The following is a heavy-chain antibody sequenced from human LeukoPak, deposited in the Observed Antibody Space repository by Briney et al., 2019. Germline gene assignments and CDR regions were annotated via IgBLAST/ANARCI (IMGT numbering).Heavy chain of an antibody. CDR3: SRSLDY. CDR1: GFTFSTSW. Sequence: GGSLRLSCAASGFTFSTSWMDWVRQAPGKGLEWVANIKQDGSVKYYVDSVRGRFTISRDNSKNSLYLQMNSLRAEDTATYYCSRSLDYWGQGIQVTVSS. V-gene: IGHV3-7*01. CDR2: IKQDGSVK. J-gene: IGHJ4*02.